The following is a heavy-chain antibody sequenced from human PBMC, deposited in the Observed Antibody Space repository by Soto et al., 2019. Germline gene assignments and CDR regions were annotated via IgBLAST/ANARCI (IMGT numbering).Heavy chain of an antibody. J-gene: IGHJ6*03. CDR2: IIPILGIA. Sequence: SVKVSCKASGGTFSSYTISWVRQAPGQGLEWMGRIIPILGIANYAQKFQGRVTITADKSTSTAYMELSSLRSEDTAVYYCAREYSGYGYYYYMDVWGKGTTVTVSS. V-gene: IGHV1-69*04. D-gene: IGHD5-12*01. CDR1: GGTFSSYT. CDR3: AREYSGYGYYYYMDV.